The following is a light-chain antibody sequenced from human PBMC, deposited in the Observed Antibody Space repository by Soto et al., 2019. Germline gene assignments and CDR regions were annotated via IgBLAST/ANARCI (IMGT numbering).Light chain of an antibody. CDR1: SSDIGAYNY. CDR2: EVS. Sequence: QSALTQPASVSGSPGQSITISCTGTSSDIGAYNYVSWYQHHPGKAPKLMIYEVSNRPSGVSSRFSGSKSGNTASLTISGLQAEDESDYYCCSYASNNRGVFGTGT. J-gene: IGLJ1*01. CDR3: CSYASNNRGV. V-gene: IGLV2-14*01.